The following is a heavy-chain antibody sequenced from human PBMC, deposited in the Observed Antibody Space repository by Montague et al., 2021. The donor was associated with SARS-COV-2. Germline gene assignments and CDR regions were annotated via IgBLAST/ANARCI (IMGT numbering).Heavy chain of an antibody. CDR3: ARDVSTGNYTFDH. V-gene: IGHV4-59*01. D-gene: IGHD1-7*01. CDR2: VHFSGIT. Sequence: SETLSLTCTVSGGSLNGYFWSWIRQAPGKTLEWLGYVHFSGITNYNPSLNSRVDISVDTSKSQLSLRLASVTAADTAGYFCARDVSTGNYTFDHWGHGVPVTVSS. J-gene: IGHJ4*01. CDR1: GGSLNGYF.